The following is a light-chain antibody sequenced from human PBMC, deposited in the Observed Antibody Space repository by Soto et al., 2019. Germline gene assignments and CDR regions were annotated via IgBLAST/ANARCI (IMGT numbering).Light chain of an antibody. CDR1: NIGSKS. Sequence: SSELTQPPSVSVAPGQTARITCGGNNIGSKSVHWYQQKPGQAPVLVVYDDSGRPSGIPERFSGSNSGNTATLTISRVEAGDEADYYCQVWDSSSHNYVFGTGTKATV. J-gene: IGLJ1*01. V-gene: IGLV3-21*02. CDR2: DDS. CDR3: QVWDSSSHNYV.